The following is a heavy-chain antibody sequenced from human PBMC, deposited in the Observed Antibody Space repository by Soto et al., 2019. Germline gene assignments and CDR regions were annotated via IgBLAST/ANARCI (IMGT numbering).Heavy chain of an antibody. Sequence: QMQLVQSGPEVKKPGTSVKVSCKASGFTFTSSAVQWVRQARGQRLEWIGWIVVGSGNTNYAQKFQERVTITRDMSTSTAYMELSSLRSEDTAVYYCAAGESSVLGMDVWGQGTTVTVSS. CDR3: AAGESSVLGMDV. CDR2: IVVGSGNT. V-gene: IGHV1-58*01. J-gene: IGHJ6*02. CDR1: GFTFTSSA. D-gene: IGHD3-10*01.